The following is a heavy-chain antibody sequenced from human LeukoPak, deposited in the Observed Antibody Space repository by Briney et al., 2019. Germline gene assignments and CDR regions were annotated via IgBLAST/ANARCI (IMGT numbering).Heavy chain of an antibody. J-gene: IGHJ4*02. Sequence: GGSLRLSCAASGFTFNYYEMNWVRLAPGKGLEWVSYISSSSGIIYYADSVKGRFTISRDNAKNTLYLQMNSLRAEDTAVYYCARDRDGPDYWGQGTLVTVSS. CDR1: GFTFNYYE. CDR3: ARDRDGPDY. V-gene: IGHV3-48*03. CDR2: ISSSSGII. D-gene: IGHD5-24*01.